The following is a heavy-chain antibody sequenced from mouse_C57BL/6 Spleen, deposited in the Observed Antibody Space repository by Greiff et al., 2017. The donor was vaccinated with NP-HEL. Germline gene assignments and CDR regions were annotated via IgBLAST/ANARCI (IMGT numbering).Heavy chain of an antibody. CDR3: ARRAYGYEGFDY. CDR1: GYTFTDYY. D-gene: IGHD2-2*01. J-gene: IGHJ2*01. Sequence: VQLQQSGPVLVKPGASVKMSCKASGYTFTDYYMNWVKQSHGKSLEWIGVINPYNGGTSYNQKFKGKATLTVDKSSSTAYMGLNSLTSEDSAVYSCARRAYGYEGFDYWGQGTTLTVSS. CDR2: INPYNGGT. V-gene: IGHV1-19*01.